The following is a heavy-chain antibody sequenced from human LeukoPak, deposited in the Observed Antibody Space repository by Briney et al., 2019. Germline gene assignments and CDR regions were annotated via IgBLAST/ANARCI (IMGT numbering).Heavy chain of an antibody. CDR1: GYTFTSYG. CDR3: ARGDDILTGYFRGFDY. J-gene: IGHJ4*02. Sequence: ASVKVSCKASGYTFTSYGIGWVRQAPGQGLEWMGWISAYNGNTNYAQKLQGRVTMTTDTSTSTAYMELRSLRSDDTAVYYCARGDDILTGYFRGFDYWGQGTLVTVSS. V-gene: IGHV1-18*01. D-gene: IGHD3-9*01. CDR2: ISAYNGNT.